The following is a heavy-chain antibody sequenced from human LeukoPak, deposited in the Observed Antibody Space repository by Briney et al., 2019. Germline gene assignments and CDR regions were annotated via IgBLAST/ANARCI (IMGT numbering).Heavy chain of an antibody. D-gene: IGHD2-21*01. CDR3: AKSLVVVNAKHDY. V-gene: IGHV3-7*01. Sequence: GGSRTLSCAASGFTSSTCWMTCVRHAPGEGLEWVANTMQVGSQRYYVGSVKGRFTISRENAKSSLYLQMNSLRAEDTVVYYCAKSLVVVNAKHDYWGQGTLVIVSS. CDR2: TMQVGSQR. J-gene: IGHJ4*01. CDR1: GFTSSTCW.